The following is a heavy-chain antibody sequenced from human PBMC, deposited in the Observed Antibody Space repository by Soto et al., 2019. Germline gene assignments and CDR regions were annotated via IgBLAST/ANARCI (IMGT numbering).Heavy chain of an antibody. V-gene: IGHV4-34*01. Sequence: QVQLQQWGAGLLKPSEPLSLTCAVYGGSFSGHYWSWIRQPPGKGLEWIGEINHSGSTNSNPSLKSRVTLSADTSKNQCSLKLSSVTAADMAVYYCARGISMIVEVQRDAPDKYYFDSWGQGTVVTVSS. D-gene: IGHD3-22*01. CDR2: INHSGST. J-gene: IGHJ4*02. CDR1: GGSFSGHY. CDR3: ARGISMIVEVQRDAPDKYYFDS.